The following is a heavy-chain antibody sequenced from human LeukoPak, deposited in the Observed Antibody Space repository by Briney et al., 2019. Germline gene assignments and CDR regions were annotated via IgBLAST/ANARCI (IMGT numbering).Heavy chain of an antibody. CDR1: GGSISSSSYY. CDR3: ARVLYYDFWSGPYYFDY. J-gene: IGHJ4*02. Sequence: SETLSLTCTVSGGSISSSSYYWGWIRQPPGKGLEWIGSVYYSGSTYYNPSLKSRVTISIDTSKSQFSLKLSSVTAADTAVYYCARVLYYDFWSGPYYFDYWGQGTLVTVSS. CDR2: VYYSGST. V-gene: IGHV4-39*07. D-gene: IGHD3-3*01.